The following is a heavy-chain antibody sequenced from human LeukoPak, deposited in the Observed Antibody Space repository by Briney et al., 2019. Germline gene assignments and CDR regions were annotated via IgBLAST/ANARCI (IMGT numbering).Heavy chain of an antibody. V-gene: IGHV3-48*02. J-gene: IGHJ3*02. Sequence: GGSLRLSCAASGFTLSSYNMNWVRQAPGKGLEWVSYISSSSSTIYYADSVRGRFTISRDNAKNSLYLQMNSLRDEDTAVYYCARGPSGSYIDAFDIWGQGTMVTVSS. CDR3: ARGPSGSYIDAFDI. CDR1: GFTLSSYN. CDR2: ISSSSSTI. D-gene: IGHD1-26*01.